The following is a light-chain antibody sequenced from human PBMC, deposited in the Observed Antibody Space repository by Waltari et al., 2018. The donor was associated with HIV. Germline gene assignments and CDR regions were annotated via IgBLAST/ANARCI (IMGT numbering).Light chain of an antibody. CDR1: QSVSSY. Sequence: IVLTQSPATLPLSPGARATLSCRASQSVSSYLAWYQQNPGQAPRLLIYDAANRATGIPARFSGSGSGTDFTLTISSLEPEDFAVYYCQQRSNWPSLTFGGGTKVEIK. V-gene: IGKV3-11*01. J-gene: IGKJ4*01. CDR3: QQRSNWPSLT. CDR2: DAA.